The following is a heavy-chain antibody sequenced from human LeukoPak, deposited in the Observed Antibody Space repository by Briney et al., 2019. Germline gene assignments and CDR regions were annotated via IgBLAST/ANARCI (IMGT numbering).Heavy chain of an antibody. V-gene: IGHV1-69*06. D-gene: IGHD5-12*01. CDR3: ASGEDIVATAGDWFDP. CDR2: IIPIFGTA. Sequence: EASVKVSCKASGGTFSSHAISWVRQAPGQGLEWMGGIIPIFGTANYAQTFQGRVTITADKSTSTAYMELSSLRSEDTAVYYCASGEDIVATAGDWFDPWGQGTLVTVSS. CDR1: GGTFSSHA. J-gene: IGHJ5*02.